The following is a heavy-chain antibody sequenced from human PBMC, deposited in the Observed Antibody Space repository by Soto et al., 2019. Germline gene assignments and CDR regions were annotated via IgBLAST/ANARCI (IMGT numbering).Heavy chain of an antibody. D-gene: IGHD1-7*01. J-gene: IGHJ6*02. CDR2: MNPNSGNT. V-gene: IGHV1-8*01. Sequence: SVKVSCKASGYTFTSYDINWVRQATGQGLEWMGWMNPNSGNTGYAQKFQGRVTMTRNTSISTAYMELSSLRSEDTAVYYCARGGGATGTTTYYGMDVWGQGTTVTVSS. CDR1: GYTFTSYD. CDR3: ARGGGATGTTTYYGMDV.